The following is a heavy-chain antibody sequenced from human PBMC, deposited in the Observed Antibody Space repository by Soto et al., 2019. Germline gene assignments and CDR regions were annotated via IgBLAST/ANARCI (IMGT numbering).Heavy chain of an antibody. D-gene: IGHD3-16*01. CDR1: GLTFSDHY. CDR3: TSAWVDHRYFDN. CDR2: IRKKAYSYTT. Sequence: EVQLVESGPGVVHPGGSLSVACLASGLTFSDHYMDWVRQAPGKVLEWVGRIRKKAYSYTTEYAASVKDRFTISRDDSRSSVYLQMNSLKIDDTAVYYCTSAWVDHRYFDNWGKGTLVTVSS. J-gene: IGHJ4*02. V-gene: IGHV3-72*01.